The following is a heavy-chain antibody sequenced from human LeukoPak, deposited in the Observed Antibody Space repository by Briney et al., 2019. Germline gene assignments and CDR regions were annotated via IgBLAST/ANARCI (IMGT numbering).Heavy chain of an antibody. J-gene: IGHJ4*02. V-gene: IGHV3-74*01. CDR1: GFTFSSYW. CDR3: ASEGRYYDILTGYPTGDY. Sequence: PGGSLRLSCVASGFTFSSYWMHWVRQDPRKGLVWVSRISGDGRNINYADSVRGRFTISRDNAKNSLYLQMNSLRAEDTAVYYCASEGRYYDILTGYPTGDYWGQGTLVTVSS. CDR2: ISGDGRNI. D-gene: IGHD3-9*01.